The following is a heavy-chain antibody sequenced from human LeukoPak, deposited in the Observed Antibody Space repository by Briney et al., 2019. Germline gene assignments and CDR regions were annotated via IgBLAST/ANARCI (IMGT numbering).Heavy chain of an antibody. CDR2: IWYDGSNK. V-gene: IGHV3-33*01. J-gene: IGHJ3*02. CDR3: ARDGMIKYYYDSSGYPDAFDI. CDR1: GFTFSSYG. Sequence: GGSLRLSCAASGFTFSSYGMHWVRQAPGKGLEWVAVIWYDGSNKYYADSVKGRFTISRDNSKNTLYLQMNSLRAEDTAVYYCARDGMIKYYYDSSGYPDAFDIWGQGTMVTVSS. D-gene: IGHD3-22*01.